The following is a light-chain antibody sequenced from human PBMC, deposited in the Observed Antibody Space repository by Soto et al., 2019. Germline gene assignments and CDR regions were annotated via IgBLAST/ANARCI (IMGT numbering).Light chain of an antibody. J-gene: IGKJ4*01. CDR1: QSISSW. V-gene: IGKV1-5*01. CDR3: QQYNSYSPLT. CDR2: DAS. Sequence: DIQMTQSPSTLSASVGDRVTITCRASQSISSWLAWYQQKPGKAPKLLIFDASSLESGVPSRFSGSGSGAEFTPTISSLQPDDSATYYCQQYNSYSPLTFGGGTKVDIK.